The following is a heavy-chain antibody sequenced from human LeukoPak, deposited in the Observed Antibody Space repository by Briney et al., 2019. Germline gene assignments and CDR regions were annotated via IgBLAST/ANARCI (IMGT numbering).Heavy chain of an antibody. V-gene: IGHV4-61*02. J-gene: IGHJ4*02. D-gene: IGHD3-16*01. CDR1: SGSISSGSYY. CDR2: THTSGTT. Sequence: SETLSLTCTVSSGSISSGSYYWSWIRQPAGKGLEWVGRTHTSGTTNYNPSLESRVPVSVDTSKNQFSLKLIPATAGDTAVYYCGRDRGGGVFDSWGQGILVTVSS. CDR3: GRDRGGGVFDS.